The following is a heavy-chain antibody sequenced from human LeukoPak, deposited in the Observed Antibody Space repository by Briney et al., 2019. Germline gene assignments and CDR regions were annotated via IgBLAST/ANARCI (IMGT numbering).Heavy chain of an antibody. V-gene: IGHV1-18*01. Sequence: ASVKVSCKASGYTFTSYGISWVRQAPGQGLEWMGWISAYNGNTNYAQKLQGRVTMTTDTSTSTAYMELRSLRSDDTAVYYCARIWSGYYDRGGTGYYMDVWGKGTTVTVSS. CDR1: GYTFTSYG. D-gene: IGHD3-3*01. CDR2: ISAYNGNT. CDR3: ARIWSGYYDRGGTGYYMDV. J-gene: IGHJ6*03.